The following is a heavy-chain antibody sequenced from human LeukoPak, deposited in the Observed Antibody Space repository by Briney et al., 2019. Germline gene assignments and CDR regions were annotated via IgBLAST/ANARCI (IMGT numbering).Heavy chain of an antibody. V-gene: IGHV4-34*01. CDR3: AREMYGRGVSDTNWFDP. D-gene: IGHD3-10*01. CDR1: GGSFSGYY. Sequence: SETLSLTCAVYGGSFSGYYWSWIRQPPGKGLEWIGDINHSGSTNYNPSLKSRVTISADTSKNQFSLKLSSVTAADTAVYYCAREMYGRGVSDTNWFDPWGQGTLVTVSS. CDR2: INHSGST. J-gene: IGHJ5*02.